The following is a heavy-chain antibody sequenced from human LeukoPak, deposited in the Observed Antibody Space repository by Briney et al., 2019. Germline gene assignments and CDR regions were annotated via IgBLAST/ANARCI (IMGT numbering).Heavy chain of an antibody. CDR2: ISASGHYI. CDR3: ARDGSWGDYQFYFYMDV. J-gene: IGHJ6*03. D-gene: IGHD2-2*01. Sequence: QPGGSLRLSCAASGFTFGSFAKSWVRQAPGKGLEWLSGISASGHYIYYADSVKGRFTISRDNPKNTLYIEMNSLRAEDKTVYYCARDGSWGDYQFYFYMDVWGKGTTVTVSS. CDR1: GFTFGSFA. V-gene: IGHV3-23*01.